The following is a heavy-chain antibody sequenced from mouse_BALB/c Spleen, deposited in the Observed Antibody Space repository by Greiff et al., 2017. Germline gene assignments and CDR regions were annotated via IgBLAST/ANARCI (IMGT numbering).Heavy chain of an antibody. V-gene: IGHV1S81*02. CDR3: ARRWVYYFDY. CDR2: INPSNGGT. CDR1: GYTFTSYY. J-gene: IGHJ2*01. D-gene: IGHD1-1*02. Sequence: QVQLQQSGAELVKPGASVKLSCKASGYTFTSYYMYWVKQRPGQGLEWIGEINPSNGGTNFNEKFKSKATLTVDKSSSTAYMQLSSLTSEDSAVYYCARRWVYYFDYWGQGTTLTVSS.